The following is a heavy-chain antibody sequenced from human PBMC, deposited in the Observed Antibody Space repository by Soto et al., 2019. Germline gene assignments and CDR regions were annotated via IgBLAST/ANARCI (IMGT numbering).Heavy chain of an antibody. CDR1: GFTFSSYW. CDR3: ASLSNSSGRRGYFQH. J-gene: IGHJ1*01. D-gene: IGHD3-22*01. Sequence: GGSLRLSCAASGFTFSSYWMSWVRQAPGKGLEWVANIKQDGSEKYYVDSVKGRFTISRDNAKNSLYLQMNSLRAEDTAVYYCASLSNSSGRRGYFQHWGQGTLVTVSS. V-gene: IGHV3-7*05. CDR2: IKQDGSEK.